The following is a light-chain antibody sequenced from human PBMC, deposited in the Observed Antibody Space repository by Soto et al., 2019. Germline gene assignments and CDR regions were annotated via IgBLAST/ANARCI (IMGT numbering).Light chain of an antibody. V-gene: IGKV3-15*01. CDR2: GAS. J-gene: IGKJ1*01. Sequence: EIVMTQSPATLSVSPGERATLSCSASQSITDNLAWYQQNPGQAPRLLIDGASTRATDIPARFSGRGSGTEFTLTISSLQSEDFAVYYCQQYNGWPLTFGQGTKMEIK. CDR3: QQYNGWPLT. CDR1: QSITDN.